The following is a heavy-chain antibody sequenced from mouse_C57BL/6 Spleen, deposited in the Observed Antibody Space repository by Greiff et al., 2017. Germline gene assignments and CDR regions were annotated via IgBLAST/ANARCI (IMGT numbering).Heavy chain of an antibody. D-gene: IGHD2-12*01. CDR3: ARRDYCYPLAY. V-gene: IGHV1-55*01. CDR1: GYTFTSYW. J-gene: IGHJ3*01. CDR2: IYPGSGST. Sequence: SGAELVKPGASVKMSCKASGYTFTSYWITWVKQRPGQGLEWIGDIYPGSGSTNYNEKFKSKATLTVDTSSSTAFMQHSSLTSEDSAVYYCARRDYCYPLAYWGQGTLVTVSA.